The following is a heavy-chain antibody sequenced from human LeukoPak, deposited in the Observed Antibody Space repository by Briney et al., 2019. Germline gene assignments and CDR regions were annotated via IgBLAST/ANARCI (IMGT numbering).Heavy chain of an antibody. J-gene: IGHJ3*02. CDR1: GGSISSSSYY. CDR2: IYYSGST. CDR3: ARMYYYDSSDDAFDI. D-gene: IGHD3-22*01. Sequence: SETLSLTCTVSGGSISSSSYYWGWIRQPPGKGLEWIGSIYYSGSTYYNPSLKSRVTISVDTSKNQFSPKLSSVTAADTAVYYCARMYYYDSSDDAFDIWGQGTMVTVSS. V-gene: IGHV4-39*01.